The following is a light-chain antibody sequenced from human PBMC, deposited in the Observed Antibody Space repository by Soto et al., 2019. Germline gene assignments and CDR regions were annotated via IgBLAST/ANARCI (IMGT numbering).Light chain of an antibody. CDR2: DAF. Sequence: EIVLTQSPATLSLSPGERGTLSCRASQSVSGDLAWYQQRPGQAPRLLIYDAFHRATGIPARFSGSGSGTDFTLTISSLEPEDFAVYYCQQRRNWPLTFGQGTKVEIQ. V-gene: IGKV3-11*01. CDR1: QSVSGD. CDR3: QQRRNWPLT. J-gene: IGKJ1*01.